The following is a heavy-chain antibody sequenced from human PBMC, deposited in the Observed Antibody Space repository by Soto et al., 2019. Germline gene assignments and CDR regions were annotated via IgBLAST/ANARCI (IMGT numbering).Heavy chain of an antibody. V-gene: IGHV1-18*01. CDR3: ARWDGIFGAGGVD. D-gene: IGHD3-16*01. Sequence: QVQLVQSGAEVRRPGASVRVSCKASGNIFTQYGIGWVRQAPGQGLEWMGWINGFNGKPNYAQEFRGRVTMTTDTSTSTAYMDLRSLTSDDTGVYYCARWDGIFGAGGVDWGQGTLVTVSS. CDR1: GNIFTQYG. CDR2: INGFNGKP. J-gene: IGHJ4*02.